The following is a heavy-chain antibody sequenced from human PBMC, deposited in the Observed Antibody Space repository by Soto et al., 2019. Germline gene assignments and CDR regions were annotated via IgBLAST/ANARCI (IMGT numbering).Heavy chain of an antibody. D-gene: IGHD3-22*01. CDR1: GGTFSSYA. CDR3: ARLVYDSSGFQVPFDY. J-gene: IGHJ4*02. V-gene: IGHV1-69*13. CDR2: IIPIFGTA. Sequence: SVKVSCTASGGTFSSYAISWVRQAPGQGLEWMGGIIPIFGTANYAQKFQGRVTITADESTSTAYMELSSLRSEDTAVYYCARLVYDSSGFQVPFDYWGQGTLVTVSS.